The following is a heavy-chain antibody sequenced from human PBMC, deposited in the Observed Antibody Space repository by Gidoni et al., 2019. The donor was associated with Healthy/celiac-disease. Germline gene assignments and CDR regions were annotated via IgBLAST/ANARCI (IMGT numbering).Heavy chain of an antibody. Sequence: QVQLQESGPGLVKPSQTRSLTCTASGGSISRGSSSGSWSRQPAGKGLGWFGRIYTSGSTNYHPSLKSRVTISVDTSKNQFSRKLSSVTAADTAVYYCARDIVPFYSSSWGWFDPWGQGTLVTVSS. D-gene: IGHD6-13*01. CDR1: GGSISRGSSS. CDR3: ARDIVPFYSSSWGWFDP. CDR2: IYTSGST. J-gene: IGHJ5*02. V-gene: IGHV4-61*02.